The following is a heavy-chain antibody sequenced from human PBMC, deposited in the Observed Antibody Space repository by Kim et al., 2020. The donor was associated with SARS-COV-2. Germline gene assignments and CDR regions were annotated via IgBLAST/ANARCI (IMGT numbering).Heavy chain of an antibody. Sequence: GGSLRLSCAASGFTFSDYYMSWIRQAPGKGLEWVSYISSSSSYTNYADSVKGRFTISRDNAKNSLYLQMNSLRAEDTAVYYCARALRGYSGYAHKGLNWFDPWGQGTLVTVSS. J-gene: IGHJ5*02. CDR2: ISSSSSYT. V-gene: IGHV3-11*06. CDR1: GFTFSDYY. D-gene: IGHD5-12*01. CDR3: ARALRGYSGYAHKGLNWFDP.